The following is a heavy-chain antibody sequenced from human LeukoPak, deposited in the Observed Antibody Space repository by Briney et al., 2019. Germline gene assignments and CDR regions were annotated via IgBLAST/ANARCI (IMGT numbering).Heavy chain of an antibody. Sequence: PSQSLSLACTVSGASISSGGYCSSWLRQHRGKGLEWFGYIYYSGSTYSTPSLKSRVTISVDTSKNQFYLKLSSVTAADTAVYYCARDGLSYTATTTAGFDPWGQGTLVTVSS. CDR3: ARDGLSYTATTTAGFDP. CDR1: GASISSGGYC. V-gene: IGHV4-31*03. CDR2: IYYSGST. D-gene: IGHD1-26*01. J-gene: IGHJ5*02.